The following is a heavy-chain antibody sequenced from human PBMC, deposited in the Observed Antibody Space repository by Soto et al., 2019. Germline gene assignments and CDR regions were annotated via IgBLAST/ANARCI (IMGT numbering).Heavy chain of an antibody. CDR3: ARGTYYYDSSSRRGAFDI. J-gene: IGHJ3*02. D-gene: IGHD3-22*01. V-gene: IGHV1-46*01. Sequence: QVQLVQSGAEVKKPGASVKVSCKASGYTFTSYYMHWVRQAPGQGLEWMGIINPSGGSTSYAQKFQGRVPMTRDTSTSTVYMELSSLRSEDTAVYYCARGTYYYDSSSRRGAFDIWGQGTMVTVSS. CDR2: INPSGGST. CDR1: GYTFTSYY.